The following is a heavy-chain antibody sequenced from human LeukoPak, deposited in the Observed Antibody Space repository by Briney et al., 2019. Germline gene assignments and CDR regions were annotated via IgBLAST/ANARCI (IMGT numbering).Heavy chain of an antibody. CDR3: ARAEGLVATTQYHYYFDY. D-gene: IGHD5-12*01. J-gene: IGHJ4*02. CDR2: IIPIFGTA. V-gene: IGHV1-69*13. CDR1: GYTFTSYG. Sequence: ASVKVSCKASGYTFTSYGISWVRQAPGQGLEWMGGIIPIFGTANYAQKLQGRVTITADESTSTAYMELSSLRSEDTAVYYCARAEGLVATTQYHYYFDYWGQGTLVTVSS.